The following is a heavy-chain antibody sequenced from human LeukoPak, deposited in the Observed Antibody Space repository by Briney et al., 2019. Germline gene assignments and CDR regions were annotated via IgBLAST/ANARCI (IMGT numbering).Heavy chain of an antibody. CDR3: ARDFGLNYYFDY. Sequence: SETLSPTCAVSGGSISSGGSSWSWVRQPPGKGLEWIGYIYHSGSTYYNPSLKSRVTISADRSKNQFSLKLSSVTAADTAVYYRARDFGLNYYFDYWGQGTLVTVSS. D-gene: IGHD3-3*01. J-gene: IGHJ4*02. CDR2: IYHSGST. V-gene: IGHV4-30-2*01. CDR1: GGSISSGGSS.